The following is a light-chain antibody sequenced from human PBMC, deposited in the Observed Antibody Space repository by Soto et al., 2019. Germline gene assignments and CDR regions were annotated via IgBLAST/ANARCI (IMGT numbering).Light chain of an antibody. J-gene: IGKJ1*01. CDR2: AAS. Sequence: DIQMTQSPSSLSASVGDRVTITCRASQSISSYLNWYQQKPGKAPKLLIYAASSLQSEVPSRFRGSGSGTDFTLTISSLQPEDFATYYCQQSYNIFSWTFGQGTKVDIK. CDR3: QQSYNIFSWT. CDR1: QSISSY. V-gene: IGKV1-39*01.